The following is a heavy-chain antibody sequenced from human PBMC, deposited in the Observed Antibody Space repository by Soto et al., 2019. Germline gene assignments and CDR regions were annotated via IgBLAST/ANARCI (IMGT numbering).Heavy chain of an antibody. Sequence: QLQLVQSGAEVKKPGSSVKVSCKVSGGTFSKYTINWVRQAPGQGLEWMAGIIPIYGTANYAQKFQGRISVTVDESTTTAYMELRGLRSDDTAVYYCARDRDGYNYWYFDLWGRGSLITVSS. D-gene: IGHD5-12*01. CDR2: IIPIYGTA. CDR1: GGTFSKYT. CDR3: ARDRDGYNYWYFDL. V-gene: IGHV1-69*01. J-gene: IGHJ2*01.